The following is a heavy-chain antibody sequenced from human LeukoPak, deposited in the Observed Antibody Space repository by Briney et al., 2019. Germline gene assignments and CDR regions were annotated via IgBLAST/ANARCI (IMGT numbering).Heavy chain of an antibody. CDR2: IYHSGST. CDR3: ARNPGLAFDY. J-gene: IGHJ4*02. CDR1: GYSISSGYY. V-gene: IGHV4-38-2*02. D-gene: IGHD3-10*01. Sequence: PSETLSLTCTVSGYSISSGYYWGWIRQPPGKGLEWIGSIYHSGSTYYNPSLKSRVTILVDTSKNQFCLNLSSVTAAATAVYYFARNPGLAFDYWGPGTLVTVSS.